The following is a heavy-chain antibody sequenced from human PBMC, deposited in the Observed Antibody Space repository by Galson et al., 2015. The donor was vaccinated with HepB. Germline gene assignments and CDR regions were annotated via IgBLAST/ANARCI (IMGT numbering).Heavy chain of an antibody. CDR3: AREGHERWLQHPGDYFDY. J-gene: IGHJ4*02. Sequence: SVKVSCKASGYTFTSYAMNWVRQAPGQGLEWMGWINTNTGNPTYAQGFTGRFVFSLDTSVSTAYLQISSLKAEDTAVYYCAREGHERWLQHPGDYFDYWGQGTLVTVSS. D-gene: IGHD5-24*01. CDR2: INTNTGNP. CDR1: GYTFTSYA. V-gene: IGHV7-4-1*02.